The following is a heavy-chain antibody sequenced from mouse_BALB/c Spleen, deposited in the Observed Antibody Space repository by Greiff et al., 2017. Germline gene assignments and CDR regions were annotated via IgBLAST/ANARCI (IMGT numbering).Heavy chain of an antibody. CDR1: GYTFTDYN. J-gene: IGHJ1*01. CDR3: ARHYYGSSWDWYFDV. CDR2: IYPYNGGT. Sequence: VQLQQSGPELVKPGASVKISCKASGYTFTDYNMHWVKQSHGKSLEWIGYIYPYNGGTGYNQKFKSKATLTVDNSSSTAYMELRSLTSEDSAVYYCARHYYGSSWDWYFDVWGAGTTVTVSS. D-gene: IGHD1-1*01. V-gene: IGHV1S29*02.